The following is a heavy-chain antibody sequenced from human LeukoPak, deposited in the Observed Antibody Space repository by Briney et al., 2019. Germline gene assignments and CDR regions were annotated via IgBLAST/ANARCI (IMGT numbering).Heavy chain of an antibody. J-gene: IGHJ4*02. CDR2: IIPIFGTA. V-gene: IGHV1-69*05. CDR3: AREQDTAMVIDY. D-gene: IGHD5-18*01. Sequence: ASVKVSCKASGGTFSSYAISWVRQAPGQGLEWMGRIIPIFGTANYAQKFQGRVTITTDESTSTAYMELSSLRSEDTAVYYCAREQDTAMVIDYWGQGTLVTVPS. CDR1: GGTFSSYA.